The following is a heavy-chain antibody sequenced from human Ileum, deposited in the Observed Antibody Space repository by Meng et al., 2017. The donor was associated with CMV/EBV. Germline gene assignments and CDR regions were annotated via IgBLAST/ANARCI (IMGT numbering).Heavy chain of an antibody. CDR3: AKGVSVFGVVPDH. CDR2: VGGNGDGT. Sequence: AAGVTFSSYAMSWVRQAPGKGLEWVSDVGGNGDGTYHADSVKGRFTISRDNSRNTLYLQMNSLRADDTAVYYCAKGVSVFGVVPDHWGQGTLVTVSS. J-gene: IGHJ4*02. CDR1: GVTFSSYA. D-gene: IGHD3-3*01. V-gene: IGHV3-23*01.